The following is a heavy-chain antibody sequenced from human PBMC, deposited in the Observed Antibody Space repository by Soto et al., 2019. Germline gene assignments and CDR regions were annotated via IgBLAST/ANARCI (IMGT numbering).Heavy chain of an antibody. V-gene: IGHV4-59*01. CDR2: IYYSGST. J-gene: IGHJ6*03. CDR3: ARDGDDYYSYMDV. CDR1: GGSISSYY. D-gene: IGHD2-21*02. Sequence: PSETLSLTCTVSGGSISSYYWSWIRQPPGKGLEWIGYIYYSGSTNYNPSLKSRVTISVDTSKNQFSLKLSSVTAADTAVYYCARDGDDYYSYMDVWGKGTTVTVSS.